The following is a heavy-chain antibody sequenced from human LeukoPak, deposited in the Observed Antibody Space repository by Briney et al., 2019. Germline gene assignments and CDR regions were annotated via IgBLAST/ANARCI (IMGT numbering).Heavy chain of an antibody. D-gene: IGHD3-22*01. J-gene: IGHJ4*02. V-gene: IGHV1-18*01. CDR3: ARVIYDSSGYGFDY. Sequence: ASVKVSCRASGYTFTSYGISWVRQAPGQGLEWMGWISAYNGNTNYAQKLQGGVTMTADTSTSTAYMELRSLRSDDTAVYYCARVIYDSSGYGFDYWGQGTLVTVSS. CDR2: ISAYNGNT. CDR1: GYTFTSYG.